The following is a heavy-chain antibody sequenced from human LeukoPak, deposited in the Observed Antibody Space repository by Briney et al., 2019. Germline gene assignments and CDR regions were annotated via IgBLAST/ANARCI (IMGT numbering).Heavy chain of an antibody. J-gene: IGHJ4*02. V-gene: IGHV3-21*01. CDR1: AFTFSSYS. CDR2: ISSSSSYI. Sequence: PGGSLRLSCAASAFTFSSYSMNWVRQAPGKGLEWVSSISSSSSYIYYADSVKGRFTISRDNAKNSLYLQMNSLRAEDTAVCYCARDGFRGYDFDYWGQGTLVTVSS. D-gene: IGHD5-12*01. CDR3: ARDGFRGYDFDY.